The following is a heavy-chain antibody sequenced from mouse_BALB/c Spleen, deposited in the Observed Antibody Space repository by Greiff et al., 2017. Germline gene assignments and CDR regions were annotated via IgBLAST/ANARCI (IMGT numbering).Heavy chain of an antibody. V-gene: IGHV2-9*02. J-gene: IGHJ4*01. CDR2: IWAGGST. CDR3: ARDRENDDGYYDAMDY. Sequence: VQGVESGPGLVAPSQSLSITCTVSGFSLTSYGVHWVRQPPGKGLEWLGVIWAGGSTNYNSALMSRLSISKDNSKSQVFLKMNSLQTDDTAMYYCARDRENDDGYYDAMDYWGQGTSVTVSS. CDR1: GFSLTSYG. D-gene: IGHD2-3*01.